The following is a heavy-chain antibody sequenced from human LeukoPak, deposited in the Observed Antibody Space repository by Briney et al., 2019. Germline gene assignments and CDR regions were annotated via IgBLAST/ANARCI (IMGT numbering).Heavy chain of an antibody. J-gene: IGHJ4*02. CDR3: ARHPAYDYVWGSYRYALDY. Sequence: PSETLSLTCAVYGGSFSGYYWSWIRQPPGKGLEWIGEINHSGSTNYNPSLKSRVTISVDTSKNQFSLKLSSVTAADTAVYYCARHPAYDYVWGSYRYALDYWGQGTLVTVSS. D-gene: IGHD3-16*02. V-gene: IGHV4-34*01. CDR1: GGSFSGYY. CDR2: INHSGST.